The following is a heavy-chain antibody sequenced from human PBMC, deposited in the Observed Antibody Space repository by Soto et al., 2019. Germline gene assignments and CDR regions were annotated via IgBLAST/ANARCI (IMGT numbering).Heavy chain of an antibody. CDR1: GGSISSSSYY. Sequence: SETLSLTCTVSGGSISSSSYYWGWIRQPPGKGLEWIGSIYYSGSTYYNPSLKSRVTISVDTSKNQFSLKLSSVTAADTAVYYCARQADLLRPNWFDPWGQGTLVTVSS. CDR3: ARQADLLRPNWFDP. CDR2: IYYSGST. V-gene: IGHV4-39*01. D-gene: IGHD4-17*01. J-gene: IGHJ5*02.